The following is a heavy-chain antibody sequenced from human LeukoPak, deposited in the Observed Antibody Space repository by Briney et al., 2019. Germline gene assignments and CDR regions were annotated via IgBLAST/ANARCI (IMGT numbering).Heavy chain of an antibody. Sequence: PSQTLSLTCTVSGGSISSGGYYWRWIRQHPGKGLEWIGYIYYSGSTYYNPSLKSRVTISVDTSKNQFSLKLSSVTAADTAVYYCASGYCSSTSCYFGFDIWGQGTMVTVSS. CDR3: ASGYCSSTSCYFGFDI. CDR2: IYYSGST. J-gene: IGHJ3*02. V-gene: IGHV4-31*03. CDR1: GGSISSGGYY. D-gene: IGHD2-2*01.